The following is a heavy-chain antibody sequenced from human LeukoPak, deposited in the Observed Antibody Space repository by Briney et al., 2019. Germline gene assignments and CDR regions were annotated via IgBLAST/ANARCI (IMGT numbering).Heavy chain of an antibody. CDR2: IKSKTDGGTT. CDR1: GFMFSSNW. D-gene: IGHD3-22*01. CDR3: STTYYYDSSEGY. V-gene: IGHV3-15*01. Sequence: GGSLRLSCAASGFMFSSNWMSWVRQAPGKGLEWVGRIKSKTDGGTTDYAAPVKGRFTISRDDSKNTLYLQMNSLKTEDTAVYYCSTTYYYDSSEGYWGQGTLVTVSS. J-gene: IGHJ4*02.